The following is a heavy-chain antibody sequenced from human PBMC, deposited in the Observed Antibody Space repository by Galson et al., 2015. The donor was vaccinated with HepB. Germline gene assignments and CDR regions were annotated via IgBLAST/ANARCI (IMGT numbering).Heavy chain of an antibody. CDR2: IYYSGST. V-gene: IGHV4-30-4*01. D-gene: IGHD2-2*01. Sequence: GLEWIGYIYYSGSTYYDPSLTSRVTISVDTSKNQFSLKLSSVTAADTAVYYCARDRPDIVVVPAATEQNYYYYYMDVWGKGTTVTVSS. J-gene: IGHJ6*03. CDR3: ARDRPDIVVVPAATEQNYYYYYMDV.